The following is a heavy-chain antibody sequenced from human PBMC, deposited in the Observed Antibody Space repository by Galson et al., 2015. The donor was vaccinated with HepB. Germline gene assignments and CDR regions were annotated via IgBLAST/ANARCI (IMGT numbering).Heavy chain of an antibody. V-gene: IGHV3-53*01. D-gene: IGHD3-22*01. CDR3: ASHDSSGYGFDY. Sequence: SLRLSCAASGFTVSSNYMSWVRQAPGKGLEWVSVIYSGGSTYYADSVKGRFTISRDNSKNTLYLQMNSLRAEDTAVYYCASHDSSGYGFDYWGQGTLVTVSS. CDR1: GFTVSSNY. J-gene: IGHJ4*02. CDR2: IYSGGST.